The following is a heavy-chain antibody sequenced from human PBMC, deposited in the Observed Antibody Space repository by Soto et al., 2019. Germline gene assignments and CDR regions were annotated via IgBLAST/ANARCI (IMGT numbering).Heavy chain of an antibody. V-gene: IGHV3-15*07. J-gene: IGHJ6*02. Sequence: PGGSLRLSCAASGFTFSNAWMNWVRQAPGKGLEWVGRIKSKTDGGTTDYAAPVKGRFTISRDDSKNTLYLQMNSLKTEDTAVYYCTSQYSYGYLPVHYYYCYRMDFWGQGTTVTVS. CDR3: TSQYSYGYLPVHYYYCYRMDF. CDR2: IKSKTDGGTT. CDR1: GFTFSNAW. D-gene: IGHD5-18*01.